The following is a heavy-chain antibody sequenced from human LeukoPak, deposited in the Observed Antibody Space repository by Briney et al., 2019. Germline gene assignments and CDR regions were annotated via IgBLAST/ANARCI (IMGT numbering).Heavy chain of an antibody. J-gene: IGHJ3*02. V-gene: IGHV3-53*01. CDR2: IYTGGST. Sequence: GSLRLSCAASGFTVSSSYMSWVRQAPGKGLEWVSVIYTGGSTYYADSVKGRFTISRDNSKNTVYFQMNSLRVDDTAVYYCARLSWNDRADAFDIWGQGTMVTVSS. D-gene: IGHD1-1*01. CDR1: GFTVSSSY. CDR3: ARLSWNDRADAFDI.